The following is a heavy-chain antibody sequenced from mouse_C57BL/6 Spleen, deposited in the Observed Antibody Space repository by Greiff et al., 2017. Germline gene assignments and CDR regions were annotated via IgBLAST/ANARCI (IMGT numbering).Heavy chain of an antibody. CDR2: INYDGSST. CDR3: ARAYYGSTPFDY. Sequence: EVQLMESEGGLVQPGSSMKLSCTASGFTFSDYYMAWVRQVPEKGLEWVANINYDGSSTYYLDSLKSRFIISRDNAKNILYLQMSSLKSEDTATYYCARAYYGSTPFDYWGQGTTLTVSS. V-gene: IGHV5-16*01. J-gene: IGHJ2*01. CDR1: GFTFSDYY. D-gene: IGHD1-1*01.